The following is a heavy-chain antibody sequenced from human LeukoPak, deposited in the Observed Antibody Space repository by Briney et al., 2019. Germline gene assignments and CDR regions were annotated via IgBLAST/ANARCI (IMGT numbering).Heavy chain of an antibody. V-gene: IGHV4-59*01. D-gene: IGHD1-1*01. J-gene: IGHJ6*03. CDR1: NGSLSRYY. CDR2: VYYSGDT. Sequence: SETLSLTCTVSNGSLSRYYWNWIRQSPGKTLDWIGHVYYSGDTNYSPSLKSRVTISVDTSKNQFSLNLTSVTAADSAVYYCARVSWFPGTSYYYMDVWGKGTTVTVSS. CDR3: ARVSWFPGTSYYYMDV.